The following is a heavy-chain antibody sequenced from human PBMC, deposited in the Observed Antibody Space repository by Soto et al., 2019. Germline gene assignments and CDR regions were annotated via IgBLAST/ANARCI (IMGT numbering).Heavy chain of an antibody. CDR2: IYYSGNT. Sequence: SETLSLTCTVSGGSIRSGGHYWSWVRQNPRRGLEWIGNIYYSGNTYYNPSLKSRLTISVDTSKNQFSLNLSSVTAADTAVYYCARDRLMATAGTARHYFGLDVWGQGTTVTVSS. D-gene: IGHD5-18*01. CDR3: ARDRLMATAGTARHYFGLDV. V-gene: IGHV4-31*03. CDR1: GGSIRSGGHY. J-gene: IGHJ6*02.